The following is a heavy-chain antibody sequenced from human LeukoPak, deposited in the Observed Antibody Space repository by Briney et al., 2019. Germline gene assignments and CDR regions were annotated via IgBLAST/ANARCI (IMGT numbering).Heavy chain of an antibody. CDR2: IQQDGGEK. V-gene: IGHV3-7*01. Sequence: PGGSLRLSCAASGFTFSSYWMSWVRQTPGKGLEWVANIQQDGGEKNYVDSVKGRFTISRDTAKNSLYLQMNSLRAEDTAVYYCARGGSYGSFDYWGQGTLVTVSS. J-gene: IGHJ4*02. CDR1: GFTFSSYW. D-gene: IGHD1-26*01. CDR3: ARGGSYGSFDY.